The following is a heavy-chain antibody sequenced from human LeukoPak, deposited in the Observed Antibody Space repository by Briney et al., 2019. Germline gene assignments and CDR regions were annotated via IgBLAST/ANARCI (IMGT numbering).Heavy chain of an antibody. V-gene: IGHV4-38-2*01. D-gene: IGHD2-2*01. CDR1: GYSISSGYY. J-gene: IGHJ5*02. Sequence: PSETLSLTCAVSGYSISSGYYWSWILQPPGKGLERIGSIYHSGSTYYNPSLKSRVTISVDTSKNQFSLKLSSVTAADTAVYYCARWLDCSSTSCLPPLNWFDPWGQGTLVTVSS. CDR2: IYHSGST. CDR3: ARWLDCSSTSCLPPLNWFDP.